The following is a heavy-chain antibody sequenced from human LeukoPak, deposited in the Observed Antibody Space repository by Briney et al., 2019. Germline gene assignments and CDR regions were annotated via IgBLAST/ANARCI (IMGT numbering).Heavy chain of an antibody. CDR2: IYHSGST. CDR3: ARGSTQWLEPTNFDY. CDR1: GGSISSGGYS. D-gene: IGHD6-19*01. V-gene: IGHV4-30-2*01. Sequence: SETLSLTCAVSGGSISSGGYSWSWIRQPPGKGLEWIGYIYHSGSTYYNPSLKSRVTISVDRSKNQFSLKLSSVTAADTAVYYCARGSTQWLEPTNFDYWGQGTLVTVSA. J-gene: IGHJ4*02.